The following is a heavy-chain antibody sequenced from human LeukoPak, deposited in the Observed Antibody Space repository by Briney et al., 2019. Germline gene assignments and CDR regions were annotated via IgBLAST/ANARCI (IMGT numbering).Heavy chain of an antibody. CDR3: ARGIRALTPHDAFDI. Sequence: GGSLRLSCAASGFTFSSYSMNWVRQAPGKGLEWVSSISSSSSYIYYADSVKGRFTISRDNAKNSLYLQMNSLRAEDTAVYYCARGIRALTPHDAFDIWGQGTMVTVSS. CDR2: ISSSSSYI. V-gene: IGHV3-21*01. CDR1: GFTFSSYS. J-gene: IGHJ3*02. D-gene: IGHD2-15*01.